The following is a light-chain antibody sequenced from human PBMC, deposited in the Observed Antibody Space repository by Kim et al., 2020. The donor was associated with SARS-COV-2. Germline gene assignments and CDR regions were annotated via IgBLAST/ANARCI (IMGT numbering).Light chain of an antibody. CDR2: VNSDGSH. Sequence: QLVLTQSPSASATLGASVKLTCTLSSGHSSYVIAWHQQQPEKGPRYLMKVNSDGSHIKGDGIPDRFSGSSSGAGRYLTISSLQSEDEADYYCQTWGTSIRVFGGGTQLTVL. CDR1: SGHSSYV. J-gene: IGLJ3*02. V-gene: IGLV4-69*01. CDR3: QTWGTSIRV.